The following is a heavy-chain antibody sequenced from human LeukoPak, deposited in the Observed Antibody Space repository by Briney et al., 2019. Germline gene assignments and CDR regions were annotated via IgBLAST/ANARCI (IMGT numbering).Heavy chain of an antibody. V-gene: IGHV3-23*01. D-gene: IGHD3-10*01. CDR1: GFTFSSYV. CDR2: VSGPGGST. CDR3: APPSGSFYGMDV. J-gene: IGHJ6*02. Sequence: GGSLRLSCAASGFTFSSYVMSWVRQAPGEGLEWVSGVSGPGGSTYYADSVKGRFTISRDNSKDTLYLQMNSLRAEDTAVYYCAPPSGSFYGMDVWGQGTTVTVSS.